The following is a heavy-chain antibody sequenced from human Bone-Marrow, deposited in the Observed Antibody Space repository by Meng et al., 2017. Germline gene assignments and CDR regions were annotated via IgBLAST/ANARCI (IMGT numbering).Heavy chain of an antibody. D-gene: IGHD4-17*01. CDR1: GITVSNNY. V-gene: IGHV3-66*02. Sequence: GGSLRLSCAASGITVSNNYMTWVRQAPGKGLHWVSVIYSNGKIEYADSVKGRFTISRDNSRNTLYLQINILRAEDTAVYYCARDPNHGDPGVRDYWGQGTLVTVSS. CDR2: IYSNGKI. CDR3: ARDPNHGDPGVRDY. J-gene: IGHJ4*02.